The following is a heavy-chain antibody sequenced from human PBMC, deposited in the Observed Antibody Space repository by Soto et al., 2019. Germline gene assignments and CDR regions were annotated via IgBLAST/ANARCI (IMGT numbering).Heavy chain of an antibody. Sequence: EVQLLDSGGGLVQPGGSLRLSCTTSGFIFSNYAMNWVRQAPGKGLERVSVISDNGGSTYYADSVKGRFTITRDYSKTTIYLHMNSLSPEDTAVYYCARGRKYCGPTICFQYFDYWGQGILVTVSS. CDR2: ISDNGGST. CDR3: ARGRKYCGPTICFQYFDY. CDR1: GFIFSNYA. D-gene: IGHD2-21*01. J-gene: IGHJ4*02. V-gene: IGHV3-23*01.